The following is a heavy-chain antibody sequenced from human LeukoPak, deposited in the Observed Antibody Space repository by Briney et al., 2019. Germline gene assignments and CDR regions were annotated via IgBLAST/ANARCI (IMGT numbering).Heavy chain of an antibody. D-gene: IGHD3-10*01. CDR3: ASGGSGSSLDY. Sequence: ASVRVSCKASGYRFTEYYIHWVRQAPGQGPEWMGRINPDSGGTDFAPRFQGRVTMTRDTSISTAYMELSRLRSDDTAVYYCASGGSGSSLDYWGQGTLVTVSS. CDR2: INPDSGGT. J-gene: IGHJ4*02. CDR1: GYRFTEYY. V-gene: IGHV1-2*06.